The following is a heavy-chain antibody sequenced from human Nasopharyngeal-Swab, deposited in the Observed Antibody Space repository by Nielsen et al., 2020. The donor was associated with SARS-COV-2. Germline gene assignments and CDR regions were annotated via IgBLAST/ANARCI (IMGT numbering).Heavy chain of an antibody. CDR3: ARKDYKTSAFDI. V-gene: IGHV4-39*07. CDR2: IYYSGST. J-gene: IGHJ3*02. Sequence: RQAPGKGLEWIGSIYYSGSTYYNPSLKSRVTISVDTSKNQFSLKLGSVTAADTAVYYCARKDYKTSAFDIWGQGTMVTVSS. D-gene: IGHD4-11*01.